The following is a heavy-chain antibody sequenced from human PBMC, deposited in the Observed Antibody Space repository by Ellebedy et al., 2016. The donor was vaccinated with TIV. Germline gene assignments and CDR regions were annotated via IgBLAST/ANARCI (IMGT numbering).Heavy chain of an antibody. D-gene: IGHD3-10*01. J-gene: IGHJ5*02. CDR3: ARGTGHGSGSNNWFDP. CDR2: IIPIFGTA. V-gene: IGHV1-69*13. Sequence: ASVKVSCKASGGTFSSYAISWVRQAPGQGLEWMGGIIPIFGTANYAQKFQGRVTITADESTSTAYMELSSLRSEDTAVYYCARGTGHGSGSNNWFDPWGQGTLVTVSS. CDR1: GGTFSSYA.